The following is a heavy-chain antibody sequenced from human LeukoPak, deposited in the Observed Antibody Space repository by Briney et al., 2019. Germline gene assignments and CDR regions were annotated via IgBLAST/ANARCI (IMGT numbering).Heavy chain of an antibody. CDR3: AKDARRTSGWYFFDY. J-gene: IGHJ4*02. CDR2: ISDSGDIT. CDR1: GFSFSDHS. Sequence: GGSLRLSCAASGFSFSDHSMDWVRQAPGKGLEWVSVISDSGDITYYADSVKGRFTISRDNSKNTLFLQMNSLRAEDTAVYYCAKDARRTSGWYFFDYWGQGTLVTVSS. V-gene: IGHV3-23*01. D-gene: IGHD6-19*01.